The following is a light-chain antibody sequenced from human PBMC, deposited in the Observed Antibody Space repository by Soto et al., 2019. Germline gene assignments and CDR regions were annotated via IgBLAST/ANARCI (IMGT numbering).Light chain of an antibody. CDR1: QSINSY. Sequence: EIVLTQSPATLSLSPGERATLSCRASQSINSYLAWYQQKPGQAPRLLMYDAANRATGIPARFSGSGSGTDFTLTITSLEPEDFAVYYCQQRSNWPLTFVGGTKVEIK. CDR3: QQRSNWPLT. CDR2: DAA. V-gene: IGKV3-11*01. J-gene: IGKJ4*01.